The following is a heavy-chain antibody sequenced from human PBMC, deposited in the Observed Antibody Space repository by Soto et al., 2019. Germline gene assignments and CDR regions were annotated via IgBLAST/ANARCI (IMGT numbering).Heavy chain of an antibody. CDR1: GFTFSSFR. CDR2: ISSISSSI. CDR3: ARGHGGSSGDDAFDI. J-gene: IGHJ3*02. V-gene: IGHV3-48*02. Sequence: LGLSCAPSGFTFSSFRMNWVRQAPGKGLECVSYISSISSSIYDAGSVKGRFTISRDNTKSSLYLQMNRLRDEDPAVYYCARGHGGSSGDDAFDIWGHGTMVPV. D-gene: IGHD3-16*01.